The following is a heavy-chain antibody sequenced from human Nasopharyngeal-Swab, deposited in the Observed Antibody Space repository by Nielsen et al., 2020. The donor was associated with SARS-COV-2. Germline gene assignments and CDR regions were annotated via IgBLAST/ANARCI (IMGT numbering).Heavy chain of an antibody. CDR3: ARGKNYVWGTYRYNGWFDP. Sequence: SETLSLTCAVYGGSFRGYYWSWIRQPPGKGLEWIGEVNHSGSTYYNPSLKSRVTISVDTSKNQFSLKLSSVTAADTAVYYCARGKNYVWGTYRYNGWFDPWGQGTLVTVSS. D-gene: IGHD3-16*02. CDR2: VNHSGST. J-gene: IGHJ5*02. CDR1: GGSFRGYY. V-gene: IGHV4-34*01.